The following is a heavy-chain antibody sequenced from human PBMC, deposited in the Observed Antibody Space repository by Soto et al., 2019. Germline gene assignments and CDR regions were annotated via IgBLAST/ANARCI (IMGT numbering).Heavy chain of an antibody. CDR2: IKQDGSEK. J-gene: IGHJ6*02. CDR3: ARDVDGYGMDV. V-gene: IGHV3-7*05. D-gene: IGHD3-9*01. CDR1: GFTFNSYW. Sequence: GGSLRLSCAASGFTFNSYWMSWVRQAPGKGLEWVANIKQDGSEKYYVVSVKGRFTISRDNAKNSVYLQMNSLRVDDTALYYCARDVDGYGMDVWGQGTAVTVSS.